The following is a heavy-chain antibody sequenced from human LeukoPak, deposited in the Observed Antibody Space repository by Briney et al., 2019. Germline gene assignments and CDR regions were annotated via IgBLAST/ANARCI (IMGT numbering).Heavy chain of an antibody. Sequence: GASVKVSCKASRYTFTGYYMHWVRQAPGQGLEWMGWINPNSGGTNYAQKFQGWVTMTRDTSISTAYMELSRLRPDDTAVYYCARDGPAATLLFWGQGTLVTVSS. D-gene: IGHD2-15*01. CDR3: ARDGPAATLLF. CDR2: INPNSGGT. CDR1: RYTFTGYY. V-gene: IGHV1-2*04. J-gene: IGHJ4*02.